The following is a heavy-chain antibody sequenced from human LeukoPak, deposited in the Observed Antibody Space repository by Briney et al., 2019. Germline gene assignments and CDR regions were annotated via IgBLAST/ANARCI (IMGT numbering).Heavy chain of an antibody. CDR1: GFTFNSYG. J-gene: IGHJ6*03. Sequence: GRSLRLSCAASGFTFNSYGMHWVRQAPGKGLKWVAVIWYDGSNKKYADFVKGRFTISRDNSKNTLYLQMNSLRAEDTAVYYCAKGLYCSSTSCYFENYYYYYMDVWGKGTTVTVSS. D-gene: IGHD2-2*01. CDR2: IWYDGSNK. V-gene: IGHV3-33*06. CDR3: AKGLYCSSTSCYFENYYYYYMDV.